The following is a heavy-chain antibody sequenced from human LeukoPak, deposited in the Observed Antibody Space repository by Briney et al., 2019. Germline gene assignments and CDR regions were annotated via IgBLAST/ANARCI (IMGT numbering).Heavy chain of an antibody. D-gene: IGHD2-15*01. CDR1: GYSFTSYW. Sequence: GESLKISCKASGYSFTSYWIGWVRQLPGKGLEWMGLIYPGDSDTRYSPSFQGQVTISADKSISTAYLQWSSLKASDTAMYYCARPGYCSGGSCYPVHFDYWGQGTLVTVSS. V-gene: IGHV5-51*01. CDR2: IYPGDSDT. CDR3: ARPGYCSGGSCYPVHFDY. J-gene: IGHJ4*02.